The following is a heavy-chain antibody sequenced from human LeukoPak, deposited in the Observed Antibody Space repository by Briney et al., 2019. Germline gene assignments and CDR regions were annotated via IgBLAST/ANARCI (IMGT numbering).Heavy chain of an antibody. V-gene: IGHV1-18*01. D-gene: IGHD2-2*01. CDR1: GYTFTSYG. Sequence: ASVKVSCKASGYTFTSYGISWVRQAPGQGLEWMGWISAYNGNTNYAQKLQGRVTMTTDTSTSTAYMELRSLRSDDTAVYCCARDCSSTSCSYYYMDVWGKGTTVTVSS. CDR3: ARDCSSTSCSYYYMDV. J-gene: IGHJ6*03. CDR2: ISAYNGNT.